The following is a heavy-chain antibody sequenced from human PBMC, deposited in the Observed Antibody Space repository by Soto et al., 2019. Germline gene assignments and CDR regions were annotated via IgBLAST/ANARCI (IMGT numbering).Heavy chain of an antibody. CDR1: GFSFSSYR. D-gene: IGHD2-15*01. V-gene: IGHV3-48*02. Sequence: PGVSLRLSCAASGFSFSSYRMNWVRQAPGKGLEWVSYISSTSSTIYYADSVKGRFTISRDNAKNSLYLQMNSLRDEDTAVYYCARECSGGSCSGIFDVWGKGTMVTVSS. CDR3: ARECSGGSCSGIFDV. CDR2: ISSTSSTI. J-gene: IGHJ3*01.